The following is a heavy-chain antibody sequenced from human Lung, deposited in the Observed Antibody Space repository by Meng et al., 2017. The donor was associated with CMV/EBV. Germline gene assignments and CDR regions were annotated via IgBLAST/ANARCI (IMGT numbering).Heavy chain of an antibody. J-gene: IGHJ4*02. CDR2: TNEDGTIT. CDR3: ARDLSGASDF. CDR1: GFTFSRFW. Sequence: EVQLVESGGGLVHPGGSLRLSCAASGFTFSRFWMHWVRQAPGKGLVWVSRTNEDGTITNYADPVKGRFTISRDNAENTLYVQMNSLRAEDTAVYYCARDLSGASDFWGQGTLVAVSS. D-gene: IGHD7-27*01. V-gene: IGHV3-74*01.